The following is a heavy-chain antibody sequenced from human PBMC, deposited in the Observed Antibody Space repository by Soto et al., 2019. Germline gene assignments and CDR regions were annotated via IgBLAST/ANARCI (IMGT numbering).Heavy chain of an antibody. CDR2: IYPGDSDT. D-gene: IGHD3-10*01. V-gene: IGHV5-51*01. Sequence: GESLKISCKGSGYSLTSNWIGWVRQMPGKGLEWMGIIYPGDSDTRYSPSFQGQVTISADKSISTAYLQWSSLKASDTAMYYCARRAGSYPYYYGMDVWGQGTTVTVSS. CDR3: ARRAGSYPYYYGMDV. CDR1: GYSLTSNW. J-gene: IGHJ6*02.